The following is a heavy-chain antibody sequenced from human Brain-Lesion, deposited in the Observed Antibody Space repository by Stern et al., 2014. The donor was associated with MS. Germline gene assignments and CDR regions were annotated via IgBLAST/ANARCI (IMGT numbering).Heavy chain of an antibody. V-gene: IGHV1-24*01. CDR3: ATLSPGAGGNYSRHFDY. Sequence: VQLVQSGAEVKKPGASVKVSCKVSGYTLTELSMHWVRQAPRTGLEWKWGFDPEGGETIYAQKFQGRVTMTEDTSTDPAYMELSSLRSEDTAVYYCATLSPGAGGNYSRHFDYGGQGTLVTVSA. CDR1: GYTLTELS. CDR2: FDPEGGET. D-gene: IGHD1-26*01. J-gene: IGHJ4*02.